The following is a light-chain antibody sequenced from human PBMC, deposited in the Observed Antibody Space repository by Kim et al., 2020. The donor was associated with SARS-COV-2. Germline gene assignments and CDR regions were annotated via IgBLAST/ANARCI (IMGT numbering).Light chain of an antibody. CDR2: GKN. Sequence: SSELTQDPAVSVALGQTVRITCQGDSLRSYYASWYQQKPGQAPVLVIYGKNNRPSGIPDRFSGSSSGNTASLTITGAQAEDEADYYCNSRDSSGNHLVFGGATQVTVL. V-gene: IGLV3-19*01. CDR1: SLRSYY. CDR3: NSRDSSGNHLV. J-gene: IGLJ3*02.